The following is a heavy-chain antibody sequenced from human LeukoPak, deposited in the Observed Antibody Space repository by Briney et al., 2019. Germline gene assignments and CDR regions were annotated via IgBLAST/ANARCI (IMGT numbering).Heavy chain of an antibody. CDR3: AREGDDGYNFEY. V-gene: IGHV3-48*03. J-gene: IGHJ4*02. D-gene: IGHD1-1*01. Sequence: GGSLRLSCAASGFTFSSYEMNWVRQAPGKGLEWVSYISSSGSTIYYADSVKGRFTISRDNAKNSLYLRMNSLRDEDTAVYFCAREGDDGYNFEYWGQGTLVTVSS. CDR1: GFTFSSYE. CDR2: ISSSGSTI.